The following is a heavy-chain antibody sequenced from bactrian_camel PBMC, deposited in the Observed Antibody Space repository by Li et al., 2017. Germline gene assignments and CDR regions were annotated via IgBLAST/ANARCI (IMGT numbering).Heavy chain of an antibody. CDR2: IYTEGDTP. D-gene: IGHD7*01. CDR3: AAELLGGLGRRQVAVVRTGDLNHGYNY. Sequence: HVQLVESGGGSVQAGGSLRLSCKASRTYNTYCLAWFRQAPGKEREGVAAIYTEGDTPIYADSVKGRFTISRDNAKNTAYLQMNNLSPEDAATYYCAAELLGGLGRRQVAVVRTGDLNHGYNYWGQGTQVTVS. V-gene: IGHV3S26*01. CDR1: RTYNTYC. J-gene: IGHJ4*01.